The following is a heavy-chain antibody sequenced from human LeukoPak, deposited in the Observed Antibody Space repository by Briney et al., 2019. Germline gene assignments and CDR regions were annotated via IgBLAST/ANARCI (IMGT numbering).Heavy chain of an antibody. CDR1: GVTFTNAW. CDR3: AKAGASDKYGIDV. D-gene: IGHD4/OR15-4a*01. J-gene: IGHJ6*02. CDR2: IKSRPDGGTT. Sequence: GGSLRLSCVVSGVTFTNAWMSWIRQAPGKGLEWVGRIKSRPDGGTTDYAAPVKGRFTISRDDSKNTLYLQMNSLRHNDTATYYCAKAGASDKYGIDVWGQGTTVIVSS. V-gene: IGHV3-15*01.